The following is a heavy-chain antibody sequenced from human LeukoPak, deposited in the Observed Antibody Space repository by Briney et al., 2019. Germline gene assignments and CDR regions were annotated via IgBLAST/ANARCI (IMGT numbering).Heavy chain of an antibody. Sequence: GASVKVSCKASGYTLTTYTMHWVRQAPGQSLEWMGWINAGNGDTKYSQKFQGRVTITRDTSANTAYMELSSLRSEDMAVYYCARDGSGRVNFDYWGQGTLVTVSS. CDR3: ARDGSGRVNFDY. J-gene: IGHJ4*02. CDR2: INAGNGDT. CDR1: GYTLTTYT. D-gene: IGHD3-10*01. V-gene: IGHV1-3*01.